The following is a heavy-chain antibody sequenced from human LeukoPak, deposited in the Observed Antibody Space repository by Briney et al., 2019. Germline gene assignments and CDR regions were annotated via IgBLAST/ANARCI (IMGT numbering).Heavy chain of an antibody. CDR2: INQDGSKK. J-gene: IGHJ4*02. CDR1: GFTFINAW. CDR3: ARGQTLTF. Sequence: GGSLRLSCAASGFTFINAWMAWVRQAPGKGLEWVANINQDGSKKFYVDSVKGRFTISRDNAKNALYLQMNSLRAEDTGVYFCARGQTLTFWGQGTLVTASS. V-gene: IGHV3-7*01.